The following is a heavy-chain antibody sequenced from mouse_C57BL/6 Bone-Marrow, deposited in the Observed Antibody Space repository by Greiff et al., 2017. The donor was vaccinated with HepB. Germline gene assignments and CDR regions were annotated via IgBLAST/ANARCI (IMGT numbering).Heavy chain of an antibody. Sequence: EVKLLESGPVLVKPGASVKMSCKASGYTFTDYYMNWVKQSHGKSLEWIGVINPYNGGTSYNQKFKGKATLTVDKSSSTAYMELNSLTSEDSAVYYCASAYYDYPAWFAYWGQGTLVTVSA. D-gene: IGHD2-4*01. J-gene: IGHJ3*01. CDR3: ASAYYDYPAWFAY. CDR2: INPYNGGT. CDR1: GYTFTDYY. V-gene: IGHV1-19*01.